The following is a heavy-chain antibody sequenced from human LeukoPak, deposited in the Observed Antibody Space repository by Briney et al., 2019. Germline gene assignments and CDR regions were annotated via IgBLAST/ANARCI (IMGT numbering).Heavy chain of an antibody. CDR2: IYHSGST. D-gene: IGHD3-10*01. CDR1: GGSISSGGYS. V-gene: IGHV4-30-2*01. CDR3: ARVLLWFGESNWFDP. J-gene: IGHJ5*02. Sequence: PSETLSLTCAVSGGSISSGGYSWSWIRQPPAKGLEWIGYIYHSGSTYYNPSLKSRVTISVDRSKNQFSLKLSSVTAADTAVYYCARVLLWFGESNWFDPWGQGTLVTVSS.